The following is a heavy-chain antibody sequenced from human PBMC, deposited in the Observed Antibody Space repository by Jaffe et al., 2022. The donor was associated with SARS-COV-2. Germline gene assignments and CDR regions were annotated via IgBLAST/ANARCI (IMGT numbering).Heavy chain of an antibody. V-gene: IGHV7-4-1*02. D-gene: IGHD3-22*01. CDR2: IDTNTGNP. Sequence: QVQLVQSGSELKKPGASVKVSCRASGYTFNTYAISWVRQAPGQGLEWMGWIDTNTGNPTYAQGFTGRFVFSRDTSVSTAYLQISSLKAEDTAIYYCARGYSDSNGRLGYWGQGTLVTVSS. CDR3: ARGYSDSNGRLGY. J-gene: IGHJ4*02. CDR1: GYTFNTYA.